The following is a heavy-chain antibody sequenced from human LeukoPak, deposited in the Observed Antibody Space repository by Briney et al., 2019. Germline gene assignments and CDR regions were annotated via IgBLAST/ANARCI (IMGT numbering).Heavy chain of an antibody. CDR3: ASRTYYYDSSGYPSDLDY. Sequence: PSETLSLTCTVSGGSISSYYWSWIRQPPGKGLEWIGEINHSGSTNYNPSLKSRVTISVDTSKNQFSLKLSSVTAADTAVYYCASRTYYYDSSGYPSDLDYWGQGTLVTVSS. J-gene: IGHJ4*02. CDR1: GGSISSYY. CDR2: INHSGST. V-gene: IGHV4-34*01. D-gene: IGHD3-22*01.